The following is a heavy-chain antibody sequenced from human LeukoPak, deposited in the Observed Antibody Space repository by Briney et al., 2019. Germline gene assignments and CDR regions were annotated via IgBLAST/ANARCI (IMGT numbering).Heavy chain of an antibody. V-gene: IGHV1-2*02. D-gene: IGHD3-22*01. J-gene: IGHJ3*02. CDR1: GYTFTGYY. Sequence: ASVKVSCKASGYTFTGYYMHWVRQAPGQGLEWMGWINPNSGGTNYAQKFQGRVTMTRDTSISTAYMELSRLRSDDTAVYYCAREYEYYYDSSGYYYRRAFDIWGQGTMVTVSS. CDR2: INPNSGGT. CDR3: AREYEYYYDSSGYYYRRAFDI.